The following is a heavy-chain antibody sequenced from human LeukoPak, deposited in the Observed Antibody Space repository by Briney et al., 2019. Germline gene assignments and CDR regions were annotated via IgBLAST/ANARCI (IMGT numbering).Heavy chain of an antibody. J-gene: IGHJ4*02. D-gene: IGHD1-14*01. CDR2: VNGDGTGT. Sequence: TGGSLRLSCAASGFGFSRYWMHRVRQAPGKGLIWVSRVNGDGTGTIYADSVKGRFTISRDNAKNTLYLQMNSLRAEDTTVYYCARYADGIFYWGQGTLVTVSS. CDR3: ARYADGIFY. V-gene: IGHV3-74*01. CDR1: GFGFSRYW.